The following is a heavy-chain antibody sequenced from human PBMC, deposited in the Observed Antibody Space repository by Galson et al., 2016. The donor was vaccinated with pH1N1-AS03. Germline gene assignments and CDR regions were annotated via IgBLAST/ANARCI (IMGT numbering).Heavy chain of an antibody. J-gene: IGHJ4*02. CDR1: GFTFANTA. D-gene: IGHD6-19*01. Sequence: SLRLSCAASGFTFANTAMNWVRQAPGKGLAWVAAVSGNGGSEYYADSVKGRFTISRDNSKNTLFLQMNNLRAEDTAVYYCAKDRGHSSGWYPAVYFYSWGQGTLVTVSS. CDR3: AKDRGHSSGWYPAVYFYS. CDR2: VSGNGGSE. V-gene: IGHV3-23*01.